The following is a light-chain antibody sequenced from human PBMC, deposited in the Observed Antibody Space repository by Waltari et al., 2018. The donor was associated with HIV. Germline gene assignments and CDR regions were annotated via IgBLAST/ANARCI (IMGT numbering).Light chain of an antibody. V-gene: IGKV3-11*01. CDR1: QSVSSY. J-gene: IGKJ3*01. CDR2: DAS. Sequence: EIVLTQSPATLSLSPGVRASQSVSSYLAWYQQKPGQAPRLLIYDASNRATGIPARFSGSGSGTDFTLTISSLEPEDFAVYYCQQRSNWPPIFTFGPGTKVDIK. CDR3: QQRSNWPPIFT.